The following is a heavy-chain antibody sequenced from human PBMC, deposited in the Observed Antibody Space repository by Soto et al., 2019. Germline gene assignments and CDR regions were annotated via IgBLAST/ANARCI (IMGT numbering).Heavy chain of an antibody. V-gene: IGHV1-3*01. J-gene: IGHJ4*02. CDR3: ARVLGITMIVIGY. D-gene: IGHD3-22*01. CDR2: INAGNGNT. CDR1: GYTFTSYA. Sequence: ASVNVSCKASGYTFTSYAMHWVRQAPGQRLEWMGWINAGNGNTKYSQKFQGRVTITRDTSASTAYMELSSLRSEDTAVYYCARVLGITMIVIGYWGQGTLVTVSS.